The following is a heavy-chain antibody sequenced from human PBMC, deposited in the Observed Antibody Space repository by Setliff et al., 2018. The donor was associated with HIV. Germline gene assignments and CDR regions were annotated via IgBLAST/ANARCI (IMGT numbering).Heavy chain of an antibody. J-gene: IGHJ3*01. V-gene: IGHV4-39*07. CDR2: IYQSGTT. D-gene: IGHD2-2*01. CDR1: GGPITTSTYY. Sequence: PSETLSLTCTVSGGPITTSTYYWGWIRQPPGKGLEYIGNIYQSGTTYYNSSKNQVSLTLSSVTPADTAVYYCARHICGTTACYAVDVWGPGTMVT. CDR3: ARHICGTTACYAVDV.